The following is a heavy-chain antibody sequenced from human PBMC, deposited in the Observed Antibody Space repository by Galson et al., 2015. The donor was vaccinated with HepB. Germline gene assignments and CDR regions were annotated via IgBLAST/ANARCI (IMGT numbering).Heavy chain of an antibody. CDR3: ARDKSSGWYGEGDY. CDR1: GFTFSSYG. CDR2: IWYDGGNK. J-gene: IGHJ4*02. V-gene: IGHV3-33*01. Sequence: SLRLSCAASGFTFSSYGMHWVRQAPGKGLEWVAVIWYDGGNKYYADSVKGRFTISRDNSKNTLYLQMNSLRAEDTAVYYCARDKSSGWYGEGDYWGQGTLVTVSS. D-gene: IGHD6-19*01.